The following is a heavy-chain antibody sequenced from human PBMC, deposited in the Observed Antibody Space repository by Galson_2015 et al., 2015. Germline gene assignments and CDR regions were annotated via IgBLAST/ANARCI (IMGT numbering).Heavy chain of an antibody. CDR1: G. CDR2: TWYDGSYK. Sequence: GMHWVRQAPGKGLEWVAVTWYDGSYKNYADSVKGRFTISRDSSKSTLYLQMNSLRAEDTAVYYCARLATRRYNYAAIDFWGQGTKVTVSS. D-gene: IGHD6-6*01. V-gene: IGHV3-33*01. J-gene: IGHJ6*02. CDR3: ARLATRRYNYAAIDF.